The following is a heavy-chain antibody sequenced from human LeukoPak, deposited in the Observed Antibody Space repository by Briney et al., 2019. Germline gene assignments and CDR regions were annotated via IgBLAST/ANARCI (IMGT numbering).Heavy chain of an antibody. Sequence: GGSLRLSCAASGFTFSSYETNWVRQAPGKGLEWASYISSSGSTIYYADSVKGRFTISRDNAKNSLYLQMNSLRAEDTAVYYCARGAVVPAATWVYYWGQGTLVTVSS. CDR3: ARGAVVPAATWVYY. V-gene: IGHV3-48*03. CDR1: GFTFSSYE. D-gene: IGHD2-2*01. CDR2: ISSSGSTI. J-gene: IGHJ4*02.